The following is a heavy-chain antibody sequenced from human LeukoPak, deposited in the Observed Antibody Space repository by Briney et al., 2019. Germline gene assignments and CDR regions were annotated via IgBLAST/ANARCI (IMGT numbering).Heavy chain of an antibody. D-gene: IGHD3-3*01. CDR2: INSDGSST. Sequence: GGSLRLSCAASGFTFSSYWMHWVRQAPGKGLVWASRINSDGSSTSYADSVKGRFTISRDNAKNTLYLQMNSLRAEDTAVYYCARSTAYYDFWSANGYFDLWGRGTLVTVSS. CDR1: GFTFSSYW. V-gene: IGHV3-74*01. CDR3: ARSTAYYDFWSANGYFDL. J-gene: IGHJ2*01.